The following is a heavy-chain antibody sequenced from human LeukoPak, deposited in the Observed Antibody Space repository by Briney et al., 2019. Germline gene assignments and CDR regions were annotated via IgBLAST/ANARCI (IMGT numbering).Heavy chain of an antibody. CDR3: ARSFSRSAEFDY. CDR2: IYYSGST. J-gene: IGHJ4*02. D-gene: IGHD6-6*01. V-gene: IGHV4-59*01. CDR1: GGSISSYY. Sequence: SETLSLTCTVSGGSISSYYWSWIRQPPGKGLEWIGYIYYSGSTNYNPPLKSRVTISVDTSKNQFSLKLSSVTAADTAVYYCARSFSRSAEFDYWGQGTLVTVSS.